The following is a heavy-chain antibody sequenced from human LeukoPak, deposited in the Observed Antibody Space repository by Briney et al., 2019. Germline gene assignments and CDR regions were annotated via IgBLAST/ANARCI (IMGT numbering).Heavy chain of an antibody. J-gene: IGHJ4*02. CDR1: GFTFSSYW. CDR2: IKQDGSEK. D-gene: IGHD2-21*02. V-gene: IGHV3-7*01. Sequence: PGGSLRLSCAASGFTFSSYWMSWVRQAPGKGLEWVANIKQDGSEKFYVDSVKGRFTISRDNAKNSLYLQMNSLRAEDTAVYYCARASPIYCGGDCYFGYWGQGTLVTVSS. CDR3: ARASPIYCGGDCYFGY.